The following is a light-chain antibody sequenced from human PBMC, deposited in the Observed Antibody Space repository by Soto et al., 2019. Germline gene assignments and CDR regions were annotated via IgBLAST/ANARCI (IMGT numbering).Light chain of an antibody. V-gene: IGKV2-28*01. CDR2: SAS. Sequence: DIVMTQSPLSLPVTPGEPASISCRSSQSLLYSNGYNYVDWYLQKPGQPPQLLIFSASSRASGVPDRFNGSGSGTDFTLRITTVEAEDVGVYYCMQVLHTPLTFGGGTQLNIK. CDR1: QSLLYSNGYNY. CDR3: MQVLHTPLT. J-gene: IGKJ4*01.